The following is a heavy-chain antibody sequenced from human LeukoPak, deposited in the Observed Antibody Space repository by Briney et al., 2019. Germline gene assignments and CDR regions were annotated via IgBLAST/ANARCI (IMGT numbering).Heavy chain of an antibody. CDR2: ISSGSTTI. Sequence: GGSLRLSCVGSGFTFSSYEMNWVRQAPGKGLDWVSYISSGSTTIYYADSAQGRSTISRDNSKNTLYLQMNSLRAEDTAVYYCARDSSSYFDYWGQGTLVTVSS. J-gene: IGHJ4*02. CDR1: GFTFSSYE. V-gene: IGHV3-48*03. CDR3: ARDSSSYFDY.